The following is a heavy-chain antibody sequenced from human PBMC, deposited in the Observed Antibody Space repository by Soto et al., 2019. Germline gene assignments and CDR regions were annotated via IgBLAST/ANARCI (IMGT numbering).Heavy chain of an antibody. CDR1: GLSLRTTGVG. J-gene: IGHJ6*02. V-gene: IGHV2-5*02. Sequence: QVTLKESGPTLVKPTQTLTLTCTVSGLSLRTTGVGVGWVRQPPGKALEWLALLYWDDDKRYSPSLRSRLTIAKDISAKQVVPTMTNRDTVDTATYYCVQSRCGGDCPEIYSSHAYNGLDVWGQGTTVTVSS. CDR2: LYWDDDK. CDR3: VQSRCGGDCPEIYSSHAYNGLDV. D-gene: IGHD2-21*02.